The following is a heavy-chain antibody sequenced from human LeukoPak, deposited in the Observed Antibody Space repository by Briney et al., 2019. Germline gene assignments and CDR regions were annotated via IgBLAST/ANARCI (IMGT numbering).Heavy chain of an antibody. J-gene: IGHJ6*02. CDR1: GFTFSSYA. D-gene: IGHD3-3*01. V-gene: IGHV3-30-3*01. CDR3: ARGRITYYYYGMDV. CDR2: ISYDGSNK. Sequence: GRSQRLSCAASGFTFSSYAMHWVRQAPGKGLEWVAVISYDGSNKYYADSVKGRFTISRDNSKNTLYLQMNSLRAEDTAVYYCARGRITYYYYGMDVWGQGTTVTVSS.